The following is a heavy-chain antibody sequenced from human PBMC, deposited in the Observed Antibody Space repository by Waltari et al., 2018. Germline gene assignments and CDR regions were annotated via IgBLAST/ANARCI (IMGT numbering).Heavy chain of an antibody. V-gene: IGHV4-61*02. D-gene: IGHD2-15*01. CDR3: AARSHRSRNWFDP. Sequence: QMLLQESGPGLVTPSQTLSLTCTVSGGSLRSLTHYWSWSRQPAGKGLEWIGHIYTSGNTNYNPALKSRVTISVDTSKNHFSLQLNSVTAADTAVYYCAARSHRSRNWFDPWGQGTLVTVSS. CDR2: IYTSGNT. J-gene: IGHJ5*02. CDR1: GGSLRSLTHY.